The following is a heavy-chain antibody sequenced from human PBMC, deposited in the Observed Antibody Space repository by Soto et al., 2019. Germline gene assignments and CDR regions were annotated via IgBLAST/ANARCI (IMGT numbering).Heavy chain of an antibody. J-gene: IGHJ4*02. V-gene: IGHV3-23*01. CDR3: AKDRRAGGNSAFYFDF. D-gene: IGHD3-16*01. Sequence: GGSLRLSCAASGFKFSNYAMSWVRQAPGKGLEWVSLISATGGGTYYADSVKGRFTISRDNSHNTLYLQVHSLTAEDTAVYYCAKDRRAGGNSAFYFDFWGQGAQVTSPQ. CDR2: ISATGGGT. CDR1: GFKFSNYA.